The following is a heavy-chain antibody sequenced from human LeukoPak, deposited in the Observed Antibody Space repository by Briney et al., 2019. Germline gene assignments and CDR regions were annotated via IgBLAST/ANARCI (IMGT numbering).Heavy chain of an antibody. V-gene: IGHV1-46*01. Sequence: ASVKVSCKAPGYTFTSYYMHWVRQAPGQGLEWMGIINPSGGSTSYAQKFQGRVTMTRDMSTSTVYMELSSLRSEDTAVYYCARYPLGYCSSTSCYLFDYWGQGTLVTVSS. J-gene: IGHJ4*02. CDR2: INPSGGST. CDR1: GYTFTSYY. CDR3: ARYPLGYCSSTSCYLFDY. D-gene: IGHD2-2*01.